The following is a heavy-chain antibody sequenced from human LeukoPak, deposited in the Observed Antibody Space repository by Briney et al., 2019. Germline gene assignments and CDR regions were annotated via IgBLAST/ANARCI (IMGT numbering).Heavy chain of an antibody. D-gene: IGHD3-22*01. CDR3: ARDRGLYDSSGYYSRIFDY. Sequence: PSETLSLTRSVSGGSINNYYWSWIRQPAGKGLEWIGRIFTSGTTNYNPSLKSRVTMSVDTSKNQFSLKLSSVTAADTAVYYCARDRGLYDSSGYYSRIFDYWGQAPLVTVSS. V-gene: IGHV4-4*07. CDR1: GGSINNYY. CDR2: IFTSGTT. J-gene: IGHJ4*02.